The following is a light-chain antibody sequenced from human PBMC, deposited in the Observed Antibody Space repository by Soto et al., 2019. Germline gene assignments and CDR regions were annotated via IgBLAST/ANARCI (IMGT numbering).Light chain of an antibody. Sequence: IVMTQSPATLSVSPGERAIISCRASQSVLRNLAWYQQKPGQAPRLLIYDGSIRATGIPDRFSSSWSGTDFTLIISSLQSEDVAVYYCQQYDDWPLYSFGQGTKLEI. V-gene: IGKV3-15*01. J-gene: IGKJ2*01. CDR3: QQYDDWPLYS. CDR1: QSVLRN. CDR2: DGS.